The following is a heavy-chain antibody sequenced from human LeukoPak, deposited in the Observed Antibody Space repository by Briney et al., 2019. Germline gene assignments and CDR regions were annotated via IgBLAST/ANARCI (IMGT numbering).Heavy chain of an antibody. D-gene: IGHD3-22*01. CDR1: GFTVSSNY. V-gene: IGHV3-53*01. Sequence: PGGSLRLSCAVSGFTVSSNYMNWVRQAPGKGLEWVSVIYSGGTTYYADSVKGRFTISRDNSKNTLYLQMNSLRAEDTAVYYCARDHISYYYDSSGSPKDYWGQGTLVTVSS. CDR3: ARDHISYYYDSSGSPKDY. J-gene: IGHJ4*02. CDR2: IYSGGTT.